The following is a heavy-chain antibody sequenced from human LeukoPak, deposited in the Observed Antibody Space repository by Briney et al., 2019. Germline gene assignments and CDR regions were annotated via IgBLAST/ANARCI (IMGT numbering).Heavy chain of an antibody. CDR2: IIPIFGTA. D-gene: IGHD4-17*01. J-gene: IGHJ4*02. Sequence: SVKVSCKVSGYTLTELSMHWVRQAPGQGLEWMGGIIPIFGTANSAKKFQGRVTITADESTSTAYMELSSLRSEDTAVYYCARGPSHYGDYNYFDYWGQGTLVTVSS. CDR1: GYTLTELS. V-gene: IGHV1-69*13. CDR3: ARGPSHYGDYNYFDY.